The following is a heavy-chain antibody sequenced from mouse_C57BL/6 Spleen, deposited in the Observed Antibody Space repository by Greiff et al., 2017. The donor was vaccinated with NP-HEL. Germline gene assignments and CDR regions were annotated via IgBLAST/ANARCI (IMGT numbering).Heavy chain of an antibody. Sequence: EVQVVESGGGLVKPGGSLKLSCAASGFTFSDYGMHWVRQAPEKGLEWVAYISSGSSTIYYADTVKGRFTISRDNAKNTLFLQMTSLRSEDTAMYYCARRDYYGSSYPYYYAMDYWGQGTSVTVSS. V-gene: IGHV5-17*01. CDR2: ISSGSSTI. J-gene: IGHJ4*01. D-gene: IGHD1-1*01. CDR1: GFTFSDYG. CDR3: ARRDYYGSSYPYYYAMDY.